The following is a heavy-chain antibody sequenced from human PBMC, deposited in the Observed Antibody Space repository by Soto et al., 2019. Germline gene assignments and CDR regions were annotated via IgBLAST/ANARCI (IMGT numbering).Heavy chain of an antibody. D-gene: IGHD6-19*01. CDR1: GFTFSDYW. Sequence: QVQLVESGGDLVKVGGSLRLSCAASGFTFSDYWMSWIRQAPEKGLEWVAYISTRSSIIYYAGSVKGRFTISRDEAKRSLYLQMNSLRAEDTATYYCARLVEHGSGWNEHWGQGTLVTVSS. CDR2: ISTRSSII. J-gene: IGHJ4*02. CDR3: ARLVEHGSGWNEH. V-gene: IGHV3-11*01.